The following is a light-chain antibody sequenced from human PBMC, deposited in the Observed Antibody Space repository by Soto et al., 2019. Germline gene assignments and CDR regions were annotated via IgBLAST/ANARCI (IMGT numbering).Light chain of an antibody. CDR2: EGS. J-gene: IGLJ2*01. CDR1: MRDVGAYNL. V-gene: IGLV2-23*01. Sequence: QSALTQPASVSGSPGQSITISCAGTMRDVGAYNLVSWYQQHPGRAPQLILYEGSKRPSGVSNRFSGSKSGNTASLTISGLQAEDEADYYCCSYAGSSTLVFGGGTKLTVL. CDR3: CSYAGSSTLV.